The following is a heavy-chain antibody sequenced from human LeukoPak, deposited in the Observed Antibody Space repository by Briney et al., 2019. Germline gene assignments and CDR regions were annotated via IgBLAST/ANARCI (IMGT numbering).Heavy chain of an antibody. CDR3: ARDLYVERFGELDVFDY. D-gene: IGHD3-10*01. Sequence: PSETLSLTCTVSGGSIGSYYWSWIRQPAGKGLEWIGRIYTSGSTNYNPSLKSRVTMSVDTSKNQFSLKLSSVTAADTAVYYCARDLYVERFGELDVFDYWGQGTLVTVSS. CDR1: GGSIGSYY. V-gene: IGHV4-4*07. CDR2: IYTSGST. J-gene: IGHJ4*02.